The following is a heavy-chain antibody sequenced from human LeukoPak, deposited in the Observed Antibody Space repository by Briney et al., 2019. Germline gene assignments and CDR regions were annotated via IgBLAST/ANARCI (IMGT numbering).Heavy chain of an antibody. J-gene: IGHJ4*02. D-gene: IGHD3-22*01. V-gene: IGHV4-34*01. CDR2: INHSGST. Sequence: SETLSLTCAVYGGSFSGYYWSWIRQPPGKGLEWIGEINHSGSTNYNPSLKSRVTISVDTSKNQFSLKLSSVTAADTAVYYCARVPARAYYATSGYPQAALDYRGQGTLVTVSS. CDR1: GGSFSGYY. CDR3: ARVPARAYYATSGYPQAALDY.